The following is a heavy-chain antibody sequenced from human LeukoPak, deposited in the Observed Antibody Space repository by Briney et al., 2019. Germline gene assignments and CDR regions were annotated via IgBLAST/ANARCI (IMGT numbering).Heavy chain of an antibody. CDR2: ISSSSSYI. J-gene: IGHJ4*02. Sequence: GGSLRLSCAASGFTFSSYSMNWVRQAPGKGLEWVSSISSSSSYIYYADSVKGRFTISRDNAKNSLYLQMSSLRAEDTAVYYCARDLYYYDSSDTDYWGQGTLVTVSS. D-gene: IGHD3-22*01. CDR3: ARDLYYYDSSDTDY. V-gene: IGHV3-21*01. CDR1: GFTFSSYS.